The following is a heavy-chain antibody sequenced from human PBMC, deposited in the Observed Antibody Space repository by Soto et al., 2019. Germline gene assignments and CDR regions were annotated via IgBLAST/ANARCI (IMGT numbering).Heavy chain of an antibody. Sequence: GGSLRLSCAASGFTFSSYIMNWVRQAPGKGLEWVSYISSSSSSIYYADSVKGRFTISRDNAKNSLYLQMSSLRDEDTAVYNWARNQNFIRPTCSTFNFDYGGQETLVTVS. CDR3: ARNQNFIRPTCSTFNFDY. CDR1: GFTFSSYI. V-gene: IGHV3-48*02. D-gene: IGHD2-2*02. CDR2: ISSSSSSI. J-gene: IGHJ4*02.